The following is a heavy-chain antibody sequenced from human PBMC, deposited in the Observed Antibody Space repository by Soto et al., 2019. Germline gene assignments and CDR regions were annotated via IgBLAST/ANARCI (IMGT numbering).Heavy chain of an antibody. J-gene: IGHJ3*02. Sequence: GGSLSLSCAASGFIFEVYGIHWVRQAPGKGLEWVSGISGNSGSIGYGDSVKGRFTISRDNAKNSLYLQMNSLRAEDTAVYYCTRWNYAFDMWGQGTLVTVSS. V-gene: IGHV3-9*01. D-gene: IGHD1-7*01. CDR1: GFIFEVYG. CDR3: TRWNYAFDM. CDR2: ISGNSGSI.